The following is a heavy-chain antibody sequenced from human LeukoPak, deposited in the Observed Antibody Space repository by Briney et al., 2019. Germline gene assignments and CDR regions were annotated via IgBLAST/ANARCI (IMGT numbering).Heavy chain of an antibody. Sequence: PSETLSLTCTVSGYSISSGYYWGWIRQPPGKGLEWIGSIYHSGSTYYNPSLKSRVTISVDTSKNQFSLKLSSVTAADTAVYYCARVDSSGPIGYWVQGTLVTVSS. V-gene: IGHV4-38-2*02. D-gene: IGHD3-22*01. CDR2: IYHSGST. CDR3: ARVDSSGPIGY. J-gene: IGHJ4*02. CDR1: GYSISSGYY.